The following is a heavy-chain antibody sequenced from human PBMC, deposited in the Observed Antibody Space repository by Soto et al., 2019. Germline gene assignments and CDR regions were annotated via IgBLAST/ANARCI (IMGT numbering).Heavy chain of an antibody. J-gene: IGHJ4*02. CDR3: AKYSYGYYIGY. CDR1: GFTFSSYA. Sequence: VSLRLSCAASGFTFSSYAMSWVRQAPGKGLEWVSAISGSGGSTYYADSVKGRFTISRDNSKNTLYLQMNSLRAEDTAVYYCAKYSYGYYIGYWGQGTLVTVSS. D-gene: IGHD5-18*01. CDR2: ISGSGGST. V-gene: IGHV3-23*01.